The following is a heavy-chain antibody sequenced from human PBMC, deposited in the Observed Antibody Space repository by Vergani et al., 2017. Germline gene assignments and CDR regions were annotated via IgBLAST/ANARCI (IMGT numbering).Heavy chain of an antibody. V-gene: IGHV4-4*02. CDR1: GGSISSSNW. J-gene: IGHJ3*02. CDR2: IYHSGST. CDR3: ASASASGSSLDDAMDI. D-gene: IGHD1-26*01. Sequence: QVQLQESGPGLVKPSGTLSLTCAVSGGSISSSNWWSWVRQPPGKGREWIGAIYHSGSTNYNPSLKSRVTISVDKSKNQFSLKLSSVTAADTAVYYCASASASGSSLDDAMDIWGQGTMVTVSS.